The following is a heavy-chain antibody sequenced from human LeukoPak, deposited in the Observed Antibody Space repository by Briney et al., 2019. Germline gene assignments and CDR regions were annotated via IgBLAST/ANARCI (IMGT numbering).Heavy chain of an antibody. D-gene: IGHD2-15*01. V-gene: IGHV3-23*01. CDR1: GFAFNIYA. CDR3: AKVPPSYCSGESCRIDY. Sequence: PGGSLRLSCAASGFAFNIYAMSWVRQAPGKGLEWVSTISSGGADTYYADSVKGRFTISRDNSKNTLNLQMSSLRAEDTAVYYCAKVPPSYCSGESCRIDYWGQGTLVTVSS. J-gene: IGHJ4*02. CDR2: ISSGGADT.